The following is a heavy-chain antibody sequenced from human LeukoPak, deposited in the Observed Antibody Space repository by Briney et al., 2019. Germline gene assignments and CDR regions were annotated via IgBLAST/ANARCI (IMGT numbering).Heavy chain of an antibody. CDR1: GFSITDHH. CDR2: SATTKPNSWTT. CDR3: VRVVTTGSGWYHFDN. D-gene: IGHD6-13*01. J-gene: IGHJ4*02. Sequence: GGSLRLSCSGAGFSITDHHIDWVRQAPGKGLEWVGRSATTKPNSWTTQYAASVRGGFAISTDDSQNSLYLQLNSLITEDTAVYYCVRVVTTGSGWYHFDNWGLGTLVTVSS. V-gene: IGHV3-72*01.